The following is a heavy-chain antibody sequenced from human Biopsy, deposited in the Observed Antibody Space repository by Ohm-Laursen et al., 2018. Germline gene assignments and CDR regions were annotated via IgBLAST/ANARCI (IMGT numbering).Heavy chain of an antibody. J-gene: IGHJ4*02. CDR3: ARGMRSSGWPYFDS. V-gene: IGHV4-61*01. D-gene: IGHD6-19*01. Sequence: SETLSLTCTVSGDSVSSGSFYWTWIRQPPGQGLEYIGYIYDRGSTANHNPSLESRVTMSADMPKNQFSLKLSSVTAADTAIYYCARGMRSSGWPYFDSWGQGTLVTVSS. CDR2: IYDRGSTA. CDR1: GDSVSSGSFY.